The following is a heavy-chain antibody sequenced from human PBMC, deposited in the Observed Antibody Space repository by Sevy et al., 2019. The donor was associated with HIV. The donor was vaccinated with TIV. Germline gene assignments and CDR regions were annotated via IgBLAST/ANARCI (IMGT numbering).Heavy chain of an antibody. D-gene: IGHD6-19*01. CDR3: AKDTYSSGWYSAFDI. V-gene: IGHV3-23*01. CDR2: ISGSGGST. Sequence: GGSLRLSCAASGFTFSSYAMSWVRQAPGKGLEWVSAISGSGGSTYYAYSVKGRFTISRDNSKNTLYLQMNSLRAEDTAVYYCAKDTYSSGWYSAFDIWGQGTMVTVSS. CDR1: GFTFSSYA. J-gene: IGHJ3*02.